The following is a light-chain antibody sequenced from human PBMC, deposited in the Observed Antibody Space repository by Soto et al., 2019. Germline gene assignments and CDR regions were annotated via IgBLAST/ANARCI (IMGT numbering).Light chain of an antibody. CDR2: EVS. V-gene: IGLV2-14*01. J-gene: IGLJ1*01. CDR3: GSYTSSSTYV. CDR1: SSDVGGYNY. Sequence: QSALTQPASVSGSPGQSITISCTGTSSDVGGYNYVSWYQQHPGKAPKLMIHEVSNRPSGVSNRFSGSKSGNTASLTISGLQLEAEADYNCGSYTSSSTYVFGTGTKLTVL.